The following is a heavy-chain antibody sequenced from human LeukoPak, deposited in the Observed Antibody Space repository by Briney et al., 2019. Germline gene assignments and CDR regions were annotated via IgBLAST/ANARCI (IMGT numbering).Heavy chain of an antibody. CDR2: IYPGDSDT. Sequence: GESLKISCKVSGYIFSTYWIGWVRQMPGKGLEWMGLIYPGDSDTRYSPSLQGQVTISADKSITTAFLQWSSLKASDTAIYYCARGDSAYFDVWGQGTLVTVSS. V-gene: IGHV5-51*01. J-gene: IGHJ4*02. D-gene: IGHD3-10*01. CDR1: GYIFSTYW. CDR3: ARGDSAYFDV.